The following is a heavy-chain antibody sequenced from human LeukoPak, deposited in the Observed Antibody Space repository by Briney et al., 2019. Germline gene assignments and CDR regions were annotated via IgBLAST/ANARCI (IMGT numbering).Heavy chain of an antibody. CDR2: ISSTGSAK. CDR1: GFTFSTYN. Sequence: GRSLRLSCAASGFTFSTYNMNWVRQAPGKGLEWVSSISSTGSAKYYADSVRGRFTISRDSANHSLYLQMNSLRAEDTAVYYCAKERRGYSYGYIDYWGQGSLVSVSS. J-gene: IGHJ4*02. V-gene: IGHV3-21*01. CDR3: AKERRGYSYGYIDY. D-gene: IGHD5-18*01.